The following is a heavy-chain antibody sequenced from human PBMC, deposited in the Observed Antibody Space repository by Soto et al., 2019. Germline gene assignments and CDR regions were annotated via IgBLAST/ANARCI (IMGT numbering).Heavy chain of an antibody. CDR3: ARGITARSRAFDI. CDR2: INHSGST. J-gene: IGHJ3*02. Sequence: SETLSLTCAVYGGSFSAYYWSWIRQPPGKGLEWIGEINHSGSTSYNPSLKSRVTISVDTSKNQFSLKLSSVTAADTAVYYCARGITARSRAFDIWGQGTMVTVSS. V-gene: IGHV4-34*01. D-gene: IGHD3-16*01. CDR1: GGSFSAYY.